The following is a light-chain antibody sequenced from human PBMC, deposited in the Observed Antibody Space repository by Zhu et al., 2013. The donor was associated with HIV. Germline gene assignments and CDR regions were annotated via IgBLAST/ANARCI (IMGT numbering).Light chain of an antibody. V-gene: IGLV1-47*01. CDR1: SSNIGSNY. Sequence: QSVLTQPPSASGTPGQRVTISCSGSSSNIGSNYVYWYQQLPGTTPKLLMYRNIHRPSGVPDRFSGSKSGTSASLAISGLRSEDEADYYCAAWDDSQSGVVFGGGTK. CDR2: RNI. CDR3: AAWDDSQSGVV. J-gene: IGLJ2*01.